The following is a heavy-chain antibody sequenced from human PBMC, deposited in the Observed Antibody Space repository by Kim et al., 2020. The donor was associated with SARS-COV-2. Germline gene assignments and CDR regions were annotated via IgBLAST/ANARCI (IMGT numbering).Heavy chain of an antibody. CDR1: GGSISSYY. J-gene: IGHJ5*02. V-gene: IGHV4-59*13. CDR3: ARDGGGSSDYGGNSNWFDP. Sequence: SETLSLTCTVSGGSISSYYWSWIRQPPGKGLEWIGYIYYSGSTNYNPSLKSRVTISVDTSKNQFSLKLSSVTAADTAVYYCARDGGGSSDYGGNSNWFDPWGQGTLVTVSS. CDR2: IYYSGST. D-gene: IGHD4-17*01.